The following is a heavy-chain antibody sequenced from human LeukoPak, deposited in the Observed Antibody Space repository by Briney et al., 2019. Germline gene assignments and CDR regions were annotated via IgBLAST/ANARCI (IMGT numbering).Heavy chain of an antibody. Sequence: GGSLRLSCAASGFTVSSNYMSWVRQAPGKGLEWVSVIYSGGSTYYADSVKGRFTISRDNSKNTLYLQINSLRAEDTAVYYCARYYYDSSGYYYWFDPWGQGTLVTVSS. D-gene: IGHD3-22*01. CDR2: IYSGGST. CDR1: GFTVSSNY. CDR3: ARYYYDSSGYYYWFDP. V-gene: IGHV3-53*01. J-gene: IGHJ5*02.